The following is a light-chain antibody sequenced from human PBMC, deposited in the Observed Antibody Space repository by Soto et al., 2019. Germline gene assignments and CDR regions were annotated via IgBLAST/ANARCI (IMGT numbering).Light chain of an antibody. CDR2: TVS. CDR1: HGVSGW. J-gene: IGKJ3*01. V-gene: IGKV1-12*01. CDR3: QQGKTFPFT. Sequence: IQMTQSPSSVSASVGDTVTLSCQTSHGVSGWLAWYQQKPGKAPTLLIYTVSNLQSGVPSRFSVSGSGTDFSLTITILQPGDFATYFCQQGKTFPFTFGPGTKVEVK.